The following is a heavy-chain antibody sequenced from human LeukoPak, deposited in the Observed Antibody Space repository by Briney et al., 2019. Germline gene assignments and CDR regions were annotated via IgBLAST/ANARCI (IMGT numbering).Heavy chain of an antibody. D-gene: IGHD2-2*01. J-gene: IGHJ4*02. Sequence: GGSLRLSCAASGFTIDDYGRSWVRQAPGKGLEWVSGINWNGGSTGYADSVKGRFTISRDNAKNSPYPQMNSLRAEDTALYYCARDSDQLYYFDYWGQGTLVTVSS. CDR3: ARDSDQLYYFDY. V-gene: IGHV3-20*04. CDR1: GFTIDDYG. CDR2: INWNGGST.